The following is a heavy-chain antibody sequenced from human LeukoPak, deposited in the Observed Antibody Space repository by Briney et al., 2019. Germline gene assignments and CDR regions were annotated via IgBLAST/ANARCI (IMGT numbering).Heavy chain of an antibody. CDR3: AREGYYYDSSGYYVPFDY. J-gene: IGHJ4*02. CDR2: IWYDGSNK. Sequence: GGSLRLSCAASGFTFSSYGMHWVRQAPGKGLEWVAVIWYDGSNKYYADSVKGRFTISRDNSKNTLYLQMNSLRAEDTAVYYCAREGYYYDSSGYYVPFDYWGQGTLVTVSS. V-gene: IGHV3-33*08. CDR1: GFTFSSYG. D-gene: IGHD3-22*01.